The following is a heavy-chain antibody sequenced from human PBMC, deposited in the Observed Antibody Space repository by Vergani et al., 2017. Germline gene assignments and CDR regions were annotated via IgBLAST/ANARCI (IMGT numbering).Heavy chain of an antibody. D-gene: IGHD3-3*01. CDR3: ASHPAEKFLEWLLWDY. V-gene: IGHV4-34*01. CDR1: GGSFSSYY. Sequence: QVQLQQWGAGLLKPSETLSLTCAVYGGSFSSYYWGWIRQPPGKGLEWIGSIYYSGSTYYNPSLKSRVTISVDTSKNQFSLKLSSVTAADTAVYYCASHPAEKFLEWLLWDYWGQGTLVTVSS. CDR2: IYYSGST. J-gene: IGHJ4*02.